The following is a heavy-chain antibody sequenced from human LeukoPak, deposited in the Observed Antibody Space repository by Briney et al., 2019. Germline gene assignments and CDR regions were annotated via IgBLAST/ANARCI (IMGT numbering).Heavy chain of an antibody. Sequence: PSETLSLTCTVSGGSISSYYWSWIRQPAGKGLEWIGRIHTSGSTNYNPSLKSRLTMSVDTSKNQFSLKLSSVTAADTAVYYCARITYYYGSGSYVDYWGQGTLVTVSS. V-gene: IGHV4-4*07. J-gene: IGHJ4*02. CDR3: ARITYYYGSGSYVDY. CDR1: GGSISSYY. CDR2: IHTSGST. D-gene: IGHD3-10*01.